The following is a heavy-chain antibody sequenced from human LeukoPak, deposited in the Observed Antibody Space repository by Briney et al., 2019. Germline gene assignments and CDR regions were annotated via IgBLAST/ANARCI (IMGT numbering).Heavy chain of an antibody. V-gene: IGHV3-23*01. CDR1: EFDFSSHA. J-gene: IGHJ5*02. D-gene: IGHD2-2*01. CDR3: AKDTLPAATKSWFDP. CDR2: ISISGSKT. Sequence: PGGSLRLSCAASEFDFSSHAMTWVRQAPGKGLEWVSAISISGSKTYYADSVKGRFTISRDNSKNTLYLQMNSLRAEDTAVYYCAKDTLPAATKSWFDPWGQGTLVTVSS.